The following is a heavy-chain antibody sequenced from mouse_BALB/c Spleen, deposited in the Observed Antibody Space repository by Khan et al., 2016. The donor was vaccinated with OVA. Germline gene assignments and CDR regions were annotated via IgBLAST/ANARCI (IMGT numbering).Heavy chain of an antibody. V-gene: IGHV1-61*01. D-gene: IGHD2-2*01. CDR2: IDPSDSET. Sequence: QVQLQQSGAELVRPGASVKLSCKASGYTFTSYWMNWVKQRPGHGLEWIGKIDPSDSETHYNQMFKDKATLTVDKSSSTAYMQLGSLTSEDSAVYYCARREKYGYDPSWFAYWGQGTLVTVSA. J-gene: IGHJ3*01. CDR1: GYTFTSYW. CDR3: ARREKYGYDPSWFAY.